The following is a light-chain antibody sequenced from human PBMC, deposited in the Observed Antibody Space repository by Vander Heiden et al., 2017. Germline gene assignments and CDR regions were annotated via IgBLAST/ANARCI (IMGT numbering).Light chain of an antibody. CDR2: GAS. CDR3: QQYNNWPLT. Sequence: EIVMTQSPATLSVSPGERATLSCRASQSVSSNLAWFQDKPGQAPRLLIYGASTRATGIPARFSGSGSGTEFTLTISSLQSEDFAVYYCQQYNNWPLTFGGGTTVEIK. V-gene: IGKV3-15*01. CDR1: QSVSSN. J-gene: IGKJ4*01.